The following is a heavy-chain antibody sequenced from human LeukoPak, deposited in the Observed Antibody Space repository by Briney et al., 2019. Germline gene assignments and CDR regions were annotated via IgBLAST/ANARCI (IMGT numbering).Heavy chain of an antibody. CDR3: ARVGSSSGWYRDY. Sequence: PSETLSLTCAVYGGSFSGYYWSWIRQPPGKGLEWIGEINHSGSTNYNPSLKSRVTISVDTSKNQFSLKPSSVTAADTAVYYCARVGSSSGWYRDYWGQGTLVTVSS. D-gene: IGHD6-19*01. CDR2: INHSGST. CDR1: GGSFSGYY. V-gene: IGHV4-34*01. J-gene: IGHJ4*02.